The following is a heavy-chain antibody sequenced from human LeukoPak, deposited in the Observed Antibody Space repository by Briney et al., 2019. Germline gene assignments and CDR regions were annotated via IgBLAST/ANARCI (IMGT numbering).Heavy chain of an antibody. CDR3: AMAYCGGDCYSRRPDAFDI. Sequence: PGGSLRLSCAASGFTVSSNYMSGVRQAPGKGLEGVSVIYSGGSTYYADSVKGRFTISRDNSKNTLYLQMNRLRAEDTAVYYSAMAYCGGDCYSRRPDAFDIWGQGTMVTVSS. J-gene: IGHJ3*02. D-gene: IGHD2-21*02. CDR1: GFTVSSNY. CDR2: IYSGGST. V-gene: IGHV3-53*01.